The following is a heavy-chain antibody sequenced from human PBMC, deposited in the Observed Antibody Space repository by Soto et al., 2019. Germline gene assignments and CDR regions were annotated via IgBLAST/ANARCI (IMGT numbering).Heavy chain of an antibody. CDR1: GYSFTSYW. D-gene: IGHD2-2*01. CDR2: IDPSDSYT. Sequence: SLKISCKGSGYSFTSYWISWVRQMPGKGLEWMGRIDPSDSYTNYSPSFQGHVTISADKSISTAYLQWSSLKASDTAMYYCARQKVVPAAAATHYYYYGMDVWGQGTTVTVSS. J-gene: IGHJ6*02. V-gene: IGHV5-10-1*01. CDR3: ARQKVVPAAAATHYYYYGMDV.